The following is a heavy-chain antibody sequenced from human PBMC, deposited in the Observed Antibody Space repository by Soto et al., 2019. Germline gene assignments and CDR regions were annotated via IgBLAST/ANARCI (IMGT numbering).Heavy chain of an antibody. CDR2: INTYNGMT. CDR3: AKSPRGEMATD. Sequence: QVQLVQSGGEVKKPGASVTVSCKASGYTFITNHITWVRQAPGQGLEWMAWINTYNGMTDYAQKFQGRVTMTRDTSTSTAYMELRNLGSDDTAVYFCAKSPRGEMATDWGQGTLVTVSS. D-gene: IGHD5-12*01. CDR1: GYTFITNH. J-gene: IGHJ4*02. V-gene: IGHV1-18*01.